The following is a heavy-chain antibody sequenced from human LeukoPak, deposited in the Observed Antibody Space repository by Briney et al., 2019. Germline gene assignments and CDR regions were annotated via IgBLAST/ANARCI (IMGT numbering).Heavy chain of an antibody. Sequence: GGSLRLSCAASGFTFSNYNMNWVRQAPGKGLEWLSYISSSSSTIYYADSVKGRFTISRDNAKNSLYLQMNSLRAKDTAVYYCARDPLDYWGQGTLVTVSS. CDR2: ISSSSSTI. V-gene: IGHV3-48*01. J-gene: IGHJ4*02. CDR1: GFTFSNYN. CDR3: ARDPLDY.